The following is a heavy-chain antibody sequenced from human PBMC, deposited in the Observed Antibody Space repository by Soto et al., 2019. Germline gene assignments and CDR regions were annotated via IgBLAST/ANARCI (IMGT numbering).Heavy chain of an antibody. CDR1: GGSFSSYA. CDR3: ARVRGHDYRNYCDY. D-gene: IGHD4-4*01. J-gene: IGHJ4*02. CDR2: IIPIFGTA. V-gene: IGHV1-69*06. Sequence: SVKVSWKASGGSFSSYAISWVRQAPGQGIEWMGGIIPIFGTANYAQKFQGRVTITADKSTSTAYMELSSLRSGDMAVYYCARVRGHDYRNYCDYWGQGTLVTVSS.